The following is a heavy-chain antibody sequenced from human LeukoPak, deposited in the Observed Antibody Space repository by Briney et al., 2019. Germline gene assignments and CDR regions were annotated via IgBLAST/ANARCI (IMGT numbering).Heavy chain of an antibody. Sequence: PGGSLRLSCAASGFTFSSYSMNWVRQAPGKGLEWVSSISSSSSYIYYADSVKGRFTISRDNAKNSLYLQMNSLRAEDTAVYYCARVSRKVVPAAMADYYYYYYMDVWGKGTTVTVSS. CDR2: ISSSSSYI. CDR3: ARVSRKVVPAAMADYYYYYYMDV. D-gene: IGHD2-2*01. V-gene: IGHV3-21*01. J-gene: IGHJ6*03. CDR1: GFTFSSYS.